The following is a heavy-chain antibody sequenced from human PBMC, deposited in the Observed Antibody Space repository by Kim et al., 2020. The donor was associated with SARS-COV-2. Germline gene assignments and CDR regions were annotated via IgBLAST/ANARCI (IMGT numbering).Heavy chain of an antibody. J-gene: IGHJ4*02. D-gene: IGHD2-21*01. V-gene: IGHV3-30*18. CDR2: ISYDGSNK. Sequence: GGSLRLSCEASGFMLSTFAMHWVRQAPGKGLEWVAGISYDGSNKYYADSVRGRFTLSRDNSQNTLILHLHSLRPEDTAVYYCGKETALWVMKGNLDSWGQGTQVTVSS. CDR3: GKETALWVMKGNLDS. CDR1: GFMLSTFA.